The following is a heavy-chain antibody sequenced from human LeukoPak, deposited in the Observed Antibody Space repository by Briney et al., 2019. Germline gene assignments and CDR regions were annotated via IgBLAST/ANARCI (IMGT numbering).Heavy chain of an antibody. CDR2: IRYDGTNK. CDR1: GFNFSTYG. V-gene: IGHV3-30*02. CDR3: AGKEYAGPYGSFYLVYYFDY. J-gene: IGHJ4*02. Sequence: GGSLRLSCAASGFNFSTYGMHWVRQAPGKGLEWVAFIRYDGTNKYYADSVKGRFTISRDISKNTLYLQMNGLRAEDTAVYYCAGKEYAGPYGSFYLVYYFDYWGQGTLVTVSS. D-gene: IGHD3-10*01.